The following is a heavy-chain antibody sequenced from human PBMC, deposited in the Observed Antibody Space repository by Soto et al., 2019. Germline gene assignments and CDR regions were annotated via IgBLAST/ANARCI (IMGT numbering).Heavy chain of an antibody. CDR3: ASQDIVVVVAGEYNWFDP. Sequence: GGSLRLSCAASGFTFSSYAMSWVRQAPGKGLEWVSAISGSGGSTYYADSVKGRFTISRDNSKNTLYLQMNSLRAEDTAVYYCASQDIVVVVAGEYNWFDPRGQGTLVTVSS. J-gene: IGHJ5*02. D-gene: IGHD2-15*01. CDR2: ISGSGGST. V-gene: IGHV3-23*01. CDR1: GFTFSSYA.